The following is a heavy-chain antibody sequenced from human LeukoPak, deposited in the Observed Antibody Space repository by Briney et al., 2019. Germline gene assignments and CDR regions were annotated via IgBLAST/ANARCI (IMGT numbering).Heavy chain of an antibody. CDR1: GGSISSGTYY. J-gene: IGHJ4*02. CDR3: ARNRYSILTHPKHFDY. D-gene: IGHD3-3*02. CDR2: IYTSGST. V-gene: IGHV4-61*02. Sequence: SETLSLTCTVSGGSISSGTYYWSWIRQPAGKGLEWIGRIYTSGSTNYNPSLKSRITISVDTSKNQFSLKLSSVTAADTAVYYCARNRYSILTHPKHFDYWGQGTLVTVSS.